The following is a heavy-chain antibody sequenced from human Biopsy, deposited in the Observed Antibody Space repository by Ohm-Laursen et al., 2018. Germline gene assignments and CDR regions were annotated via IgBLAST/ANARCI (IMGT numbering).Heavy chain of an antibody. Sequence: SQTLSLTCSVSGGSISSVGYYWNWVRQHPGKGLEWIGYLYYSGSTYYNPSLKSRVSISGDTSRNQFSLNLSSVTAADTAIYYCARNRIYDTSGFYYHWYFDLWSRGTLVAVSS. CDR3: ARNRIYDTSGFYYHWYFDL. J-gene: IGHJ2*01. V-gene: IGHV4-31*03. CDR2: LYYSGST. CDR1: GGSISSVGYY. D-gene: IGHD3-22*01.